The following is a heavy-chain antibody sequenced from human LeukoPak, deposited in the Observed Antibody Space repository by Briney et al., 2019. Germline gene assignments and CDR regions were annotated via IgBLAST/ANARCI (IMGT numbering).Heavy chain of an antibody. CDR3: ARQGYRTSLIDS. V-gene: IGHV5-51*01. CDR1: GYDFTTNW. Sequence: GESLKISCKGSGYDFTTNWIGWVRQMPGKGLEWMGIVYPGNSDTRYSPSFQGQVTISADKSISTAYLQWGSLKASDTASYYCARQGYRTSLIDSWGQGTLVTVSS. D-gene: IGHD6-6*01. J-gene: IGHJ4*02. CDR2: VYPGNSDT.